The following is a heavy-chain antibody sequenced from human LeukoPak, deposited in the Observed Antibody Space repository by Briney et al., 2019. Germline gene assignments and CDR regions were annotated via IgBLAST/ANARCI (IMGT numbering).Heavy chain of an antibody. CDR2: INPSGDGT. Sequence: GASVTVSCKASGHTFTTYYVHLVRQAPGQGLEWMGVINPSGDGTNYPQRFQGRVTLTRDTSTSTVYMELSGLRSEDTAIYYCAKETPNTGWFDPWSQGTLVTVSS. V-gene: IGHV1-46*01. CDR3: AKETPNTGWFDP. J-gene: IGHJ5*02. D-gene: IGHD1-14*01. CDR1: GHTFTTYY.